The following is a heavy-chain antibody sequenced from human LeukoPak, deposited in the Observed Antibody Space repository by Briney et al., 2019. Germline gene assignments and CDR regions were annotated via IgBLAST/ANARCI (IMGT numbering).Heavy chain of an antibody. CDR1: GFTFSSYA. D-gene: IGHD2-15*01. V-gene: IGHV3-23*01. J-gene: IGHJ4*02. CDR2: ISGSGGST. CDR3: AKSRVATPGVIFDY. Sequence: GGSLRLSCAASGFTFSSYAMSWVRQAPGKGLEWVSAISGSGGSTYYADSVKGRFTISRDNSKNTLYLQINSLRAEDTAVYYCAKSRVATPGVIFDYWGQGTLVTVSS.